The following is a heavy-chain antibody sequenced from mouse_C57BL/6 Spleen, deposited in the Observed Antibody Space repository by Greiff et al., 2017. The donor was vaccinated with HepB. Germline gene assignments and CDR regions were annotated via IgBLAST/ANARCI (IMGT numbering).Heavy chain of an antibody. CDR3: ARRRGRHAMDY. V-gene: IGHV1-82*01. D-gene: IGHD1-2*01. J-gene: IGHJ4*01. CDR2: IYPGDGDT. CDR1: GYAFSSSW. Sequence: VKLQESGPELVKPGASVKISCKASGYAFSSSWMNWVKQRPGKGLEWIGRIYPGDGDTNYNGKFKGKATLTADKSSSTAYMQLSSLTSEDSAVYFCARRRGRHAMDYWGQGTSVTVSS.